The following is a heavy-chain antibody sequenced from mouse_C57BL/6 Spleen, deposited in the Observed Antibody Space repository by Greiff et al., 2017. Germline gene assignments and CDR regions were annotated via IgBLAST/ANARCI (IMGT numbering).Heavy chain of an antibody. CDR3: SIIDDGNYGYAMGY. V-gene: IGHV1-55*01. J-gene: IGHJ4*01. CDR2: IYPGSGST. CDR1: GYTFTSYW. Sequence: VQLQQPGAELVKPGASVKMSCKASGYTFTSYWIHWVKQRPGQGLEWIGDIYPGSGSTNYNEKFKSKATLTVDTSSSTAYMQLSSLTSEDSAVYYWSIIDDGNYGYAMGYWGQGASVTVST. D-gene: IGHD2-1*01.